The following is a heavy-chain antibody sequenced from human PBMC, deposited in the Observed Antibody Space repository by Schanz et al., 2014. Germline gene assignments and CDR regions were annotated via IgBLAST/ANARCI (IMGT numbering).Heavy chain of an antibody. CDR3: ARKMKLGVYGGKGHDSLDI. D-gene: IGHD4-17*01. J-gene: IGHJ3*02. CDR1: GFSFTTYA. V-gene: IGHV3-23*01. CDR2: ISGGGGTT. Sequence: EVQLLESGGGLVQPGGSLRLSCASSGFSFTTYAMSWVRQAPGKGLEWVSAISGGGGTTYYADSVKGRFTISRDNSKNTLYLQMNTLRAEDTAVYYCARKMKLGVYGGKGHDSLDIWGEGTMVTASS.